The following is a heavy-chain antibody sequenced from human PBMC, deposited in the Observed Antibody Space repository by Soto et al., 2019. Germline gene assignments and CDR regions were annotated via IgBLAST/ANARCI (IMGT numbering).Heavy chain of an antibody. Sequence: PGGSLRLSCAVSGFTFSSYVMSWVCQAPGKGLEWVSTISGSGGSTYYADSVKGRFTISRDNSKNTLYLQMNSLRAEDTAVYYCAKDVGSGSQNFDYWGQGTLVTVSS. J-gene: IGHJ4*02. CDR2: ISGSGGST. CDR3: AKDVGSGSQNFDY. CDR1: GFTFSSYV. V-gene: IGHV3-23*01. D-gene: IGHD3-10*01.